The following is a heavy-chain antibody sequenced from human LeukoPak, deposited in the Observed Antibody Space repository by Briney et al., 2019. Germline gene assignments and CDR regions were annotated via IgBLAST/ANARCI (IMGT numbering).Heavy chain of an antibody. CDR2: ISGRGNYI. D-gene: IGHD3-22*01. CDR1: GFTFSSHN. CDR3: AKDQGFDYYDSSGYYLDY. J-gene: IGHJ4*02. Sequence: PGGSLRLSCAASGFTFSSHNMNWVRQAPGKGLEWVSSISGRGNYIFYADSVKGRFTISRDSAKNSLSLQMNRLRAEDTAVYYCAKDQGFDYYDSSGYYLDYWGQGTLVTVSS. V-gene: IGHV3-21*01.